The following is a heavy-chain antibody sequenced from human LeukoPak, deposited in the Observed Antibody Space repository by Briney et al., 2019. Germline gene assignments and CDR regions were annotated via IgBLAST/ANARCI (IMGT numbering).Heavy chain of an antibody. CDR3: VKMHYDFWSAFHI. V-gene: IGHV1-2*02. CDR2: INPRSGGT. Sequence: ASVTVSCKASGYTFTGNYMHWVRQAPGQGLEWMGWINPRSGGTNYAQKFQGRVTMTRDTSITTAYMELSRLRSDDTAVYYCVKMHYDFWSAFHIWGQGTMVTVSS. J-gene: IGHJ3*02. D-gene: IGHD3-3*01. CDR1: GYTFTGNY.